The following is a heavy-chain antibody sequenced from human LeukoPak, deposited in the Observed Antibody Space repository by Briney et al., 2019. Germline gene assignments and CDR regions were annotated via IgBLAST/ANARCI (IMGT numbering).Heavy chain of an antibody. Sequence: PSETLSLTCSVSGGSISNYYWSWLRQPPGKGLEWIGYSHYNGSPNYNPSLKSRVTISLDTSKNHFSLKLSSVTAADTAVYYCARGLYSGSYYDYWGQGTLVTVPS. J-gene: IGHJ4*02. CDR3: ARGLYSGSYYDY. CDR2: SHYNGSP. V-gene: IGHV4-59*01. CDR1: GGSISNYY. D-gene: IGHD1-26*01.